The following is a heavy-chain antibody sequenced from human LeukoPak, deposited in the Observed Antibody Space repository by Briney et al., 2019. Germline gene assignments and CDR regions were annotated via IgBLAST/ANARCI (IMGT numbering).Heavy chain of an antibody. J-gene: IGHJ3*02. V-gene: IGHV5-51*01. D-gene: IGHD3-10*02. CDR3: ARRPVSVRGNYYGGAFDI. CDR1: GYSLSFYW. Sequence: GEVLKISCKGSGYSLSFYWIGWVRQMPGEGLGWGGINYSDYSYTRYSPSFQGQVTISADKSISTAYLQWSSLKASETAMYYCARRPVSVRGNYYGGAFDIWGQGTMVTVSS. CDR2: NYSDYSYT.